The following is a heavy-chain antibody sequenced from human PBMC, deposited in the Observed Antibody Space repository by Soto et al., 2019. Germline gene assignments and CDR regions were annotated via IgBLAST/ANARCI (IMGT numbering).Heavy chain of an antibody. Sequence: SVKVSCKASGFTFTSSAVQWVRQARGQRLEWIGWIVVGSGNTNYAQKFQERVTITRDMSTSTAYMELSSLRSEDTAVYYCAEAAPNINYGMDVWGQGTTVTVSS. CDR3: AEAAPNINYGMDV. CDR2: IVVGSGNT. D-gene: IGHD2-15*01. CDR1: GFTFTSSA. V-gene: IGHV1-58*01. J-gene: IGHJ6*02.